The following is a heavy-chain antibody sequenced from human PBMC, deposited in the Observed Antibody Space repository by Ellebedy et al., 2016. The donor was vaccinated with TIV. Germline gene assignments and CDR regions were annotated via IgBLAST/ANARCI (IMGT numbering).Heavy chain of an antibody. J-gene: IGHJ3*01. CDR2: IGHDGSNK. CDR1: GITFSTHN. V-gene: IGHV3-33*01. CDR3: ARVGWDLVAASDV. D-gene: IGHD1-26*01. Sequence: GESLKISCTASGITFSTHNLHWVRHAPGKGLAWVAVIGHDGSNKYYAASLEGRFTISRDNSKNKLYLQMNSLGPDDTAVYYCARVGWDLVAASDVWGHGTMVTVSS.